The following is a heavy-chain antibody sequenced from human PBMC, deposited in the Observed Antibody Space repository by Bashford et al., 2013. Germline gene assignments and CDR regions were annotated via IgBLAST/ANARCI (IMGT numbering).Heavy chain of an antibody. D-gene: IGHD6-19*01. Sequence: GGSLRLSCATSGFIFSSYAMSWVRQAPGKGLEWVSAISGTSGSTFYADSVKGRFTISRDNSKNTLYLQMSILRAEDTAVYYCAKDHEQWLGKYYFDYWGQGTLVTVSS. CDR3: AKDHEQWLGKYYFDY. CDR2: ISGTSGST. J-gene: IGHJ4*02. V-gene: IGHV3-23*01. CDR1: GFIFSSYA.